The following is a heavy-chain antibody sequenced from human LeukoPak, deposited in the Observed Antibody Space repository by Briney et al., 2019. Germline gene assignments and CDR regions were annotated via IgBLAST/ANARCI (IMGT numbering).Heavy chain of an antibody. CDR3: ARETRDTAMVYYYYYMDV. CDR2: ISAYNGNT. D-gene: IGHD5-18*01. J-gene: IGHJ6*03. V-gene: IGHV1-18*01. Sequence: ASVKVSCKASGYTFTSYGISWVRQAPGQGLEWMGWISAYNGNTNYAQKLQGRVTMTTDTSTSTAYMELRSLRSDDTAVYYCARETRDTAMVYYYYYMDVWGKGTTVTVSS. CDR1: GYTFTSYG.